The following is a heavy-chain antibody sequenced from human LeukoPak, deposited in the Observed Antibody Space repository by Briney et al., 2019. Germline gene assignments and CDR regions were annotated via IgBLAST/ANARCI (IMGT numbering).Heavy chain of an antibody. J-gene: IGHJ4*02. CDR2: ISYDGSNK. D-gene: IGHD4-17*01. V-gene: IGHV3-30*03. Sequence: GGSLRLSCAPSGFTFSVYWMSWVRQAPGKGLEWVAVISYDGSNKYYADSVKGRFTISRDNSKNTLYLQMNSLRAEDTAVYYCARGIKYGDYVLDYWGQGTLVTVSS. CDR1: GFTFSVYW. CDR3: ARGIKYGDYVLDY.